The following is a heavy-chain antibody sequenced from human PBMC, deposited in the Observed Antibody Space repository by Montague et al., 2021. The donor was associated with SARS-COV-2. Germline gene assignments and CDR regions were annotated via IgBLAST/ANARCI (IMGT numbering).Heavy chain of an antibody. CDR3: TRDYRSIVGDGLEI. CDR2: ISTSAYTT. D-gene: IGHD3-16*02. CDR1: GFTLSNYD. Sequence: SLRLSCAASGFTLSNYDMNWVRQAPGKGPEWISYISTSAYTTSYAGSVKGQFTISRDNGKNSLFLQMNSLRVEDTAVYYCTRDYRSIVGDGLEIWGQGTKVTVSS. V-gene: IGHV3-48*03. J-gene: IGHJ3*02.